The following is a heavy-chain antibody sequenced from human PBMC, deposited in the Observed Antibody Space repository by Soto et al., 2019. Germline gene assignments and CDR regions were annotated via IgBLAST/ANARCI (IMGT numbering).Heavy chain of an antibody. CDR3: ASDAMVRGYFIAHSGRYSFDY. Sequence: GASVKVSCKASGYTFTGYYMHWVRQAPGQGLEWMGWINPNSGGTNYAQKFQGWVTMTRDTSISTAYMELSRLRSDDTAVYYCASDAMVRGYFIAHSGRYSFDYWGQGTLVTVSS. CDR1: GYTFTGYY. D-gene: IGHD3-10*01. J-gene: IGHJ4*02. CDR2: INPNSGGT. V-gene: IGHV1-2*04.